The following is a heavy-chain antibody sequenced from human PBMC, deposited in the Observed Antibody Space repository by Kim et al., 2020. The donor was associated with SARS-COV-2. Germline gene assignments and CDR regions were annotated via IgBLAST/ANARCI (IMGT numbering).Heavy chain of an antibody. J-gene: IGHJ5*02. V-gene: IGHV3-23*01. CDR2: ST. CDR3: AKDRYGDYWS. D-gene: IGHD4-17*01. Sequence: STYYADSVKGRFTIYRDNSKNTLYLQMNSLRAEDTAVYYCAKDRYGDYWSWGQGTLVTVSS.